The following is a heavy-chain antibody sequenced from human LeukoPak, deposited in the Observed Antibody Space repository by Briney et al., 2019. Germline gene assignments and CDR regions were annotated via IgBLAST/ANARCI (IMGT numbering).Heavy chain of an antibody. Sequence: GGSLRLSCAVSGFSVSGYWMTWVRQAPGKGLEWVSVIYSGGNTYYADSAKGRFTISRDNSKNTLYLQMNSLRVEDTAVYYCASRYGTDVYNSFDYWGQGTLVTVSS. V-gene: IGHV3-66*01. CDR2: IYSGGNT. J-gene: IGHJ4*02. CDR3: ASRYGTDVYNSFDY. CDR1: GFSVSGYW. D-gene: IGHD5-24*01.